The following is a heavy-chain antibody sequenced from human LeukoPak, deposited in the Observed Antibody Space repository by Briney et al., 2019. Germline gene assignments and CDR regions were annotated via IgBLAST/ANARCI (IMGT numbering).Heavy chain of an antibody. D-gene: IGHD3-10*01. V-gene: IGHV4-4*07. CDR3: SKYASGSLVL. Sequence: PSETLSLTCTVSGESIISSYVWSWIRQPAGKVLEWSGRIYNTGSIDCDPSLKSRVTMAVDTSKNQFSLTLSSVTSADTTVYDSSKYASGSLVLWGGGTMVSVFS. J-gene: IGHJ4*02. CDR1: GESIISSYV. CDR2: IYNTGSI.